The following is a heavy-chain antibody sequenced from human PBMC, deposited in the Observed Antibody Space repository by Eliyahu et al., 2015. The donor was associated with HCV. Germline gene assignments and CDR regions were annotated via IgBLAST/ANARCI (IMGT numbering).Heavy chain of an antibody. CDR2: SYTSGST. J-gene: IGHJ6*02. Sequence: QVQLQESGPGLVKPSQTLSLTCTVSGGSISSGSYYWSWIRQPAGKGLEWIGRSYTSGSTSYNPSLKSRVTISVDTSKNQFSLKLSSVTAADTAVYYCARDHPNDYYDSSGYYRAYGMDVWGQGTTVTVSS. V-gene: IGHV4-61*02. D-gene: IGHD3-22*01. CDR3: ARDHPNDYYDSSGYYRAYGMDV. CDR1: GGSISSGSYY.